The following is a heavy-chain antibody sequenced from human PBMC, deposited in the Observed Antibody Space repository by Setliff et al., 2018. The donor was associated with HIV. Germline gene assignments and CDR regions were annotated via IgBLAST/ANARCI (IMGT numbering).Heavy chain of an antibody. J-gene: IGHJ4*02. CDR2: IKQDGNEK. Sequence: GGSLRLSCAASGFTFTNYWMTWVRQAPGKGLEWVATIKQDGNEKYYVDSVKGRFTISRDNAKNSLYLQMNSLRADDTALYYCAREFVALGNHFDKWGQGTLVTVSS. V-gene: IGHV3-7*01. CDR1: GFTFTNYW. D-gene: IGHD3-16*01. CDR3: AREFVALGNHFDK.